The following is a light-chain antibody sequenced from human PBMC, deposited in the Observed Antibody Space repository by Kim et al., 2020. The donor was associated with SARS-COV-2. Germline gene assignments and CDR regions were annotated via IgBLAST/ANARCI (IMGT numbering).Light chain of an antibody. J-gene: IGLJ1*01. Sequence: GQSVTISCSGSTTHIGTNPVSWYRQLPGAAPKLLIYSNDQRPSGVPDRFSGSKSGTSASLAISGLQSEDETDFYCAAWDDSLSGYVFGAGTKVTVL. CDR1: TTHIGTNP. CDR3: AAWDDSLSGYV. V-gene: IGLV1-44*01. CDR2: SND.